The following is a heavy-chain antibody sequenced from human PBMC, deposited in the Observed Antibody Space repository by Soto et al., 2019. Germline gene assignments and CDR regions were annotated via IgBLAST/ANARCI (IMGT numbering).Heavy chain of an antibody. D-gene: IGHD2-2*01. CDR1: GDSINNYY. J-gene: IGHJ4*02. Sequence: SETLSLTCTVSGDSINNYYWSWLRQPPGKGLEWIGYIHYSGITSYNPSLKSRLTISIDTSKNQFSLKLNSVTAADTAVYYCASIVVQAAPFDYWGQGTLVTVSS. V-gene: IGHV4-59*12. CDR2: IHYSGIT. CDR3: ASIVVQAAPFDY.